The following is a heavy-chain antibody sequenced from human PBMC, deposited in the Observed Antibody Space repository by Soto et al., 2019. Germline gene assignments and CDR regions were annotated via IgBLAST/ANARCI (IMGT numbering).Heavy chain of an antibody. CDR3: ARVEWIQLWFVGTWFDP. CDR2: ISAYNGNT. J-gene: IGHJ5*02. Sequence: GGSVKVSCKASGYTFTSYGISWVRQAPGQGLEWMGWISAYNGNTNYAQKLQGRVTMTTDTSTSTAYMELRSLRSDDTAVYYCARVEWIQLWFVGTWFDPWGQGTLVTVSS. CDR1: GYTFTSYG. V-gene: IGHV1-18*01. D-gene: IGHD5-18*01.